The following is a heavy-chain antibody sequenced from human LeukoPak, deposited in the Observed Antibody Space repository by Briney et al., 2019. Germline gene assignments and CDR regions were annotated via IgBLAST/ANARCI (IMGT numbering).Heavy chain of an antibody. V-gene: IGHV3-23*01. Sequence: GGSLILSCAASGFTFSSYAMSWVRQAPGKGLEWVSAISGSGGSTYYADSVKGRFTISRDNSKNTLYLQMNSLRAEDTAVYYCAKDLANYYYYYGMDVWGQGTTVTVSS. J-gene: IGHJ6*02. CDR2: ISGSGGST. CDR1: GFTFSSYA. CDR3: AKDLANYYYYYGMDV.